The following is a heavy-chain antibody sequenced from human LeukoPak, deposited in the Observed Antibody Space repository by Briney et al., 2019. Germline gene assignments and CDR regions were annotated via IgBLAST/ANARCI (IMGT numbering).Heavy chain of an antibody. Sequence: PGGSLRLSCAASGFTFSNYAMTWVRQAPGQGLEWVSTVSGSGATTYYADSVKGRFTISRDNSKNTLYLQMNSLRAEDTAVYYCAKGDWENWGQGTLVTVSS. V-gene: IGHV3-23*01. CDR1: GFTFSNYA. CDR2: VSGSGATT. CDR3: AKGDWEN. J-gene: IGHJ1*01. D-gene: IGHD2-21*02.